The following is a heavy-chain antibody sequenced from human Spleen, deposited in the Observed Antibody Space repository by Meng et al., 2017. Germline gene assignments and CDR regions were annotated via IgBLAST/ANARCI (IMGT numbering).Heavy chain of an antibody. J-gene: IGHJ3*01. V-gene: IGHV3-23*01. D-gene: IGHD2-15*01. Sequence: GGSLRLSCAASGLTFGSYAMSWVRQAPGKGLEWVSDISTSGGSSKYADSVKGRFTISRDNSKNTLYLQMNSLRAEDTAVYYCAGCSGGSCYSGFRDWGQGTMVTVSS. CDR1: GLTFGSYA. CDR2: ISTSGGSS. CDR3: AGCSGGSCYSGFRD.